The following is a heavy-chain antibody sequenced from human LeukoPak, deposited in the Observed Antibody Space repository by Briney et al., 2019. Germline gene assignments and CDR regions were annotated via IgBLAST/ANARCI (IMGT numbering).Heavy chain of an antibody. V-gene: IGHV1-2*02. D-gene: IGHD6-13*01. CDR2: INPNSGGT. CDR1: GYTFTGYY. CDR3: ARARSSRVIDY. Sequence: ASVKVSCKSSGYTFTGYYMHWVRQAPGQGLEWMGWINPNSGGTNYAQKFQGRVTMTRDTSISTAYMELSRLGSDDTAVYYCARARSSRVIDYWGQGTLVTVSS. J-gene: IGHJ4*02.